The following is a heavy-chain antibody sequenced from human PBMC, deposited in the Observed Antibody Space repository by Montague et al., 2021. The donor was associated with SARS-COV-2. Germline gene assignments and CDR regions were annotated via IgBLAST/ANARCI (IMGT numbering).Heavy chain of an antibody. Sequence: SETLSLTCTVSGGSISSYYWSWIRQPPGKGLEWIGYIYYSGSTNYNPSLKSRVTISVDTPKNQFSLELSSVTAADTAVYYCARDSGGSSPEDWLGFDPWGQGTLVTVSS. CDR2: IYYSGST. D-gene: IGHD2-15*01. J-gene: IGHJ5*02. CDR3: ARDSGGSSPEDWLGFDP. V-gene: IGHV4-59*01. CDR1: GGSISSYY.